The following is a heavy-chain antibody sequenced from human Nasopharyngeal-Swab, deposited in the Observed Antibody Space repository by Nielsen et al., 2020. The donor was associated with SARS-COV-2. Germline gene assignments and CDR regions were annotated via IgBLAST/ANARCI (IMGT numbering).Heavy chain of an antibody. CDR1: GGSISSGGYY. CDR2: IYYSGST. Sequence: SATLSLTCTVSGGSISSGGYYWSWIRQHPGKGLEWIGYIYYSGSTYYNPSLKSRVTISVDTSKNQFSLKLSSVTAADTAVYYCARADTFGGVIVIWGQGTLVTVSS. CDR3: ARADTFGGVIVI. D-gene: IGHD3-16*02. V-gene: IGHV4-31*03. J-gene: IGHJ4*02.